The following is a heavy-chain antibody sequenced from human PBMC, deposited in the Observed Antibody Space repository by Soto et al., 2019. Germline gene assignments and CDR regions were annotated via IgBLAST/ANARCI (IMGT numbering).Heavy chain of an antibody. CDR3: ARDPHSSGIDY. D-gene: IGHD6-19*01. Sequence: TSETLSLTCTVSGGSISSFFWSWIRQPPGKGLEWIGEINHSGSTNYNPSLKSRVTISVDTSKNQFSLKLSSVTAADTAVYYCARDPHSSGIDYWGQGTLVTVSS. CDR2: INHSGST. CDR1: GGSISSFF. J-gene: IGHJ4*02. V-gene: IGHV4-34*01.